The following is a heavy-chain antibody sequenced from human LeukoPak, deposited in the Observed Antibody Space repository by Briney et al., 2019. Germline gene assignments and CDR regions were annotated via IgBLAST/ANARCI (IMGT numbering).Heavy chain of an antibody. CDR3: ARTLYSSTWYYFDY. Sequence: SGTLSLTCAVYGGSFSGYYWSWIRQPPGKGLEWIGYMSNSGSANFNSSLKSRVSISVDTSKNQFSLKLSSVTAADTAVYYCARTLYSSTWYYFDYWGQGTLVTVSS. D-gene: IGHD6-13*01. CDR2: MSNSGSA. CDR1: GGSFSGYY. V-gene: IGHV4-59*01. J-gene: IGHJ4*02.